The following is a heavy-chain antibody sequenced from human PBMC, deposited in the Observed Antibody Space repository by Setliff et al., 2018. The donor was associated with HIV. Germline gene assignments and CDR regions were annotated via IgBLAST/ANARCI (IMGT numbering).Heavy chain of an antibody. Sequence: PSETLSLTCTVSGGSISGHYWSWIRQPPGKGLEWIAYIYYTGIPTYNPSLSSRVTISVDTSKNQFSLKLTSVTAADTAFYYCARVSRLHPFDPWGQGVLVTVSS. CDR3: ARVSRLHPFDP. CDR1: GGSISGHY. J-gene: IGHJ5*02. V-gene: IGHV4-59*11. CDR2: IYYTGIP. D-gene: IGHD2-15*01.